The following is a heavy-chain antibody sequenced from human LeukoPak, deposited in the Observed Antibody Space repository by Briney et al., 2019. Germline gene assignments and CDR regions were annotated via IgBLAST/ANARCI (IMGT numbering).Heavy chain of an antibody. J-gene: IGHJ4*02. CDR3: ATSYDMGWLIGY. D-gene: IGHD3/OR15-3a*01. CDR1: GFTFGDTW. Sequence: GESLRLSCAASGFTFGDTWMNWVRQVPGQGLEWVANIKQDGSEKFYVASVKGRFTISRDNGKSLLYLQMNSLRAEDTALYYCATSYDMGWLIGYWGQGTLVTVSS. V-gene: IGHV3-7*03. CDR2: IKQDGSEK.